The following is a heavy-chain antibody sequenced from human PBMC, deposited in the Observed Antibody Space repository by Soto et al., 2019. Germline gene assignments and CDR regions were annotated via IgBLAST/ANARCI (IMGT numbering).Heavy chain of an antibody. Sequence: QVQLQESGPGLVKPSQTLSLTCTVSGGSISSGGYYWSWIRQHPGKGLEWIGYIYYSGSTYYNPSLKSRVTISVDTSKHQFALKLSSVTAADTAVYYCAGDAANYSYYSYGMDVWGQGTTVTVSS. V-gene: IGHV4-31*03. CDR3: AGDAANYSYYSYGMDV. D-gene: IGHD1-7*01. J-gene: IGHJ6*02. CDR2: IYYSGST. CDR1: GGSISSGGYY.